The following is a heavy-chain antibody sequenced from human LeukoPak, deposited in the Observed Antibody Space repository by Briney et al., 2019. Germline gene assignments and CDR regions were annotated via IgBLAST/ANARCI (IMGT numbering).Heavy chain of an antibody. CDR1: GFTFSSYG. J-gene: IGHJ4*02. D-gene: IGHD6-19*01. V-gene: IGHV3-33*01. CDR3: ARDRDSSGWYEGFDY. CDR2: IWYDGSNK. Sequence: GGSLRLSCAASGFTFSSYGMHRVRQAPGKGLEWVAVIWYDGSNKYYADSVKGRFTISRDNSKNTLYLQMNSLRAEDTAVYYCARDRDSSGWYEGFDYWGQGTLVTVSS.